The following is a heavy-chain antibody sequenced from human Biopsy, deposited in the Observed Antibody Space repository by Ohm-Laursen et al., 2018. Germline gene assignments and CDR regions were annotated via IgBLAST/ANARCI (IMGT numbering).Heavy chain of an antibody. V-gene: IGHV4-34*01. CDR2: ITQSGRT. CDR1: GGSFNGYF. CDR3: ARVPLPGIGAAYQGRFLYGMDV. J-gene: IGHJ6*02. Sequence: SETLSLTCAVYGGSFNGYFWSWIRQPPGKGLEWIGDITQSGRTNYSSAHKSRVTISVDTAKKQFPLSQRSVTAADTAVYYCARVPLPGIGAAYQGRFLYGMDVWGQGTTVSVSS. D-gene: IGHD6-13*01.